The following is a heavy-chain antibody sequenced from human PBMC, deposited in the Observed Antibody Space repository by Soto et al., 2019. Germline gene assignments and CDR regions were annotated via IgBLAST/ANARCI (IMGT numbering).Heavy chain of an antibody. D-gene: IGHD3-22*01. CDR1: GGSISSSNW. CDR3: ARDASGYYDSSGPKYYFDY. CDR2: IYHSGST. Sequence: QVQLQESGPGLVKPSGTLSLTCAVSGGSISSSNWWSWVRQPPGKGLEWIGEIYHSGSTNYNPSLKSRVTISVDKSKNQFSLKLSSVTAADTAVYYCARDASGYYDSSGPKYYFDYWGQGTLVTVSS. V-gene: IGHV4-4*02. J-gene: IGHJ4*02.